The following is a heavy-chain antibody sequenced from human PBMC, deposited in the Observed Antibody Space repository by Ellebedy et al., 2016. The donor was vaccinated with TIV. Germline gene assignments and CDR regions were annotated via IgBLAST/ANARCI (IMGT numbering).Heavy chain of an antibody. V-gene: IGHV3-21*01. J-gene: IGHJ4*02. D-gene: IGHD3-10*01. CDR2: ISGSGGST. CDR3: AGGAGGRHRFDY. CDR1: GFTFSSYS. Sequence: GGSLRLXXAASGFTFSSYSMNWVRQAPGKGLEWVSAISGSGGSTYYAGSVKGRFTISRDNAKNSLYLQMNSLRAEDTAVYYCAGGAGGRHRFDYWGQGTLVTVSS.